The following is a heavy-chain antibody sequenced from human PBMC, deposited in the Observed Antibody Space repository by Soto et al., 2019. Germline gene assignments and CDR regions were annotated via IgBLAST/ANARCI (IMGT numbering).Heavy chain of an antibody. D-gene: IGHD6-6*01. Sequence: QVQLQQWGAGLLKPSETLSLTCAVYGGSFSGYYWSWIRQPPGKGLEWIGEINHSGSTNYNPSLKSRVTISVDTSKNQFSLKLSSVTAADTAVYYCARVVGYSSSSGWFDPWGQGTLVTVSS. V-gene: IGHV4-34*01. J-gene: IGHJ5*02. CDR2: INHSGST. CDR1: GGSFSGYY. CDR3: ARVVGYSSSSGWFDP.